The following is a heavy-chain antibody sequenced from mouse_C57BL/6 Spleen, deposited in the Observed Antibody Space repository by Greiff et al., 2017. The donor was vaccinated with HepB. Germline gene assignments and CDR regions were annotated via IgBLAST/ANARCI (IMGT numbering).Heavy chain of an antibody. V-gene: IGHV1-55*01. D-gene: IGHD1-1*01. CDR1: GYTFTSYW. CDR3: ARSITTVVATDYAMDY. J-gene: IGHJ4*01. CDR2: IYPGSGST. Sequence: QVQLQQPGAELVKPGASVKMSCKASGYTFTSYWITWVKQRPGQGLEWIGDIYPGSGSTNYNEKFKSKATLTVDTSSSTAYMQFSSLTSEDSAVYYCARSITTVVATDYAMDYWGQGTSVTVSS.